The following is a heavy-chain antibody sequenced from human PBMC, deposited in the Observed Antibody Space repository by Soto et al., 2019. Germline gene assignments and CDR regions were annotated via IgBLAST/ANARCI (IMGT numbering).Heavy chain of an antibody. Sequence: GESLKISCNGSGYSFSNHWISWLRQMPGKGLEWMGRIDPSDSNTYHSPSLQGHVTFSADKSISTAYLQWSSLKASDTAIYYCARGRKGPCIAGNCYLFDYWGQGTLVTVSS. CDR1: GYSFSNHW. CDR3: ARGRKGPCIAGNCYLFDY. J-gene: IGHJ4*02. D-gene: IGHD2-15*01. CDR2: IDPSDSNT. V-gene: IGHV5-10-1*01.